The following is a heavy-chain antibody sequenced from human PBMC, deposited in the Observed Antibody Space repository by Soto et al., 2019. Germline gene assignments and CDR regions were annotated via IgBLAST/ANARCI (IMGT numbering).Heavy chain of an antibody. CDR1: GFTFTSYT. CDR2: ISSSSDYI. D-gene: IGHD6-13*01. CDR3: ARARVYATGPLDF. Sequence: GGSLRLSCAASGFTFTSYTINWFRHAPGKGLEWVSSISSSSDYIYYADSMKGRVTISRDNAKNSLFLDMNSLTGEDTAVYYCARARVYATGPLDFWGQGTLVTVSS. J-gene: IGHJ4*02. V-gene: IGHV3-21*06.